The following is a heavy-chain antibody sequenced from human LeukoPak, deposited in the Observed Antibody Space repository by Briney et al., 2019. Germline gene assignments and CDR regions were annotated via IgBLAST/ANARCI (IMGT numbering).Heavy chain of an antibody. CDR2: IYNSEST. CDR1: GGSISSHY. V-gene: IGHV4-59*11. Sequence: LETLSLTCTVSGGSISSHYWSWIRQPPGNGLEWIGYIYNSESTNYNPSLRSRVTMSIDTSKNQLSLKLSSVTAADTAVYYCARVEVRPMVRGVIGYWGQGTLVAVSS. CDR3: ARVEVRPMVRGVIGY. D-gene: IGHD3-10*01. J-gene: IGHJ4*02.